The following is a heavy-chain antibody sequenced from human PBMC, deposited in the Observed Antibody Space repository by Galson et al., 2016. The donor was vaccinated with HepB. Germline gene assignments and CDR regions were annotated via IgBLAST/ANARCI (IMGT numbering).Heavy chain of an antibody. CDR1: GFTFDSYA. CDR3: AKDRGISYPLFGLDV. V-gene: IGHV3-9*01. D-gene: IGHD2-21*01. CDR2: ISFNGGTT. Sequence: SLRLSCAASGFTFDSYALHWVRQAPGKGLEWVSLISFNGGTTDYADSVKGRFTISKDNANRSLYLQMNSLRPEDTAVYYCAKDRGISYPLFGLDVWGRGTTVSVSS. J-gene: IGHJ6*02.